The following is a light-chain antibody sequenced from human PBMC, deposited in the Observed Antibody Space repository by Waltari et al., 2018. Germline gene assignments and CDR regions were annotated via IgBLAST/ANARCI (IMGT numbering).Light chain of an antibody. V-gene: IGLV3-21*04. CDR3: QVCDTASNNVV. CDR2: YDG. J-gene: IGLJ2*01. Sequence: SYVMTQAPAVSVAPGETGRLTCGGHDIGSKSVHWYQQKPAQAPVLVIFYDGGRPSRIPERFSATNSGNAATRTIGRGGAGDGADFYCQVCDTASNNVVVGGGTKLTVL. CDR1: DIGSKS.